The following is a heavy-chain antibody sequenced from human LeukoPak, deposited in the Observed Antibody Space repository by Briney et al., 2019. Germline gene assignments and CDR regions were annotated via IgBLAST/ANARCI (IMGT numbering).Heavy chain of an antibody. Sequence: TSETLSLTCAVYGGSFSGYYWSWIRQPPGKGLEWIGEINHSGSTNYNPSLKSRVTISVDTSKNQFSLKLSSVTAADTAVYYCARARSGGTRKFDPWGQGTLVTVSS. D-gene: IGHD2-15*01. CDR3: ARARSGGTRKFDP. CDR1: GGSFSGYY. V-gene: IGHV4-34*01. CDR2: INHSGST. J-gene: IGHJ5*02.